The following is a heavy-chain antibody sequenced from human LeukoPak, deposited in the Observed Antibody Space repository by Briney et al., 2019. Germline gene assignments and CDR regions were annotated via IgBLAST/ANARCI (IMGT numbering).Heavy chain of an antibody. CDR2: ISYDGNKK. D-gene: IGHD6-13*01. V-gene: IGHV3-30*04. J-gene: IGHJ4*02. CDR3: ARSRIATPGRVY. CDR1: GFTFSHYA. Sequence: GGSLRLSCAASGFTFSHYAVHWVRQAPGKGLEWVAVISYDGNKKFYADSVKGRFNISRDNSQSTLYLQMNSLRADVTAVYYCARSRIATPGRVYWGQGTLVTVSS.